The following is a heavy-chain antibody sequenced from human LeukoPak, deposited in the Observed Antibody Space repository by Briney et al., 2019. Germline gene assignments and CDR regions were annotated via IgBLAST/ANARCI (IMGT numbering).Heavy chain of an antibody. D-gene: IGHD3-22*01. CDR3: ARYDSTGSDFDH. Sequence: SETLSLTCTVSGGSISNYFWSWIRQPPNKGLEWIGYIYYSGSTNYSPSLKSRVTISVDPSKNQFSLNLSSVTAADTAVYYCARYDSTGSDFDHWGQGTLVTVSS. J-gene: IGHJ4*02. CDR1: GGSISNYF. V-gene: IGHV4-59*01. CDR2: IYYSGST.